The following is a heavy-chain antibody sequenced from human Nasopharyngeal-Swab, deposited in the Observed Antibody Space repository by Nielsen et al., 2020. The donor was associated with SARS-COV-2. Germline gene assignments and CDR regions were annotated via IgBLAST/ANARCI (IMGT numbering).Heavy chain of an antibody. D-gene: IGHD6-13*01. V-gene: IGHV3-30-3*01. CDR2: ISYDGSNK. CDR1: GFTFSSYA. Sequence: GGSLRLSCAASGFTFSSYAMHWVRQAPGKGLEWVAVISYDGSNKHYADSVKGRFTISRDNSKNTLYLQMNSLRAEDTAVYYCARSYSSSWYGDYYMDVWGKGTTVTVSS. J-gene: IGHJ6*03. CDR3: ARSYSSSWYGDYYMDV.